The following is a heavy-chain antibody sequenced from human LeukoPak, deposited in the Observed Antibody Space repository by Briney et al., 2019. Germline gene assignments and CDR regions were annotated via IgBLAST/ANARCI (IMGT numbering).Heavy chain of an antibody. J-gene: IGHJ6*03. D-gene: IGHD6-13*01. CDR1: GGSISSGSYY. CDR2: IYTSGST. Sequence: SETLSLTCTVSGGSISSGSYYWSWIRQPAGKGLEWIGRIYTSGSTNYNPSLKSRVTISVDTSKNQFSLKLSSVTAADTAVYYCARGPSSPYYYYMDVWGKGTTVTVSS. V-gene: IGHV4-61*02. CDR3: ARGPSSPYYYYMDV.